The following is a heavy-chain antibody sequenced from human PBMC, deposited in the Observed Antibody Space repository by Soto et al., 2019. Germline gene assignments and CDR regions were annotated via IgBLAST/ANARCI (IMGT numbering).Heavy chain of an antibody. D-gene: IGHD6-19*01. Sequence: ASVKVSCKASGYTFTGYYMHWVRQAPGQGLEWMGWINPNSGGTNYAQKFQGWVTMTRDTSISTDYMELSRLRTEDTAVDYCARADSSGWFWDFDYWGQGRLVTVSS. V-gene: IGHV1-2*04. CDR2: INPNSGGT. CDR3: ARADSSGWFWDFDY. J-gene: IGHJ4*02. CDR1: GYTFTGYY.